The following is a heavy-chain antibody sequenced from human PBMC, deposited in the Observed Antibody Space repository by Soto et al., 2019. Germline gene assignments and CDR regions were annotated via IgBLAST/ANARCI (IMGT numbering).Heavy chain of an antibody. D-gene: IGHD6-13*01. CDR2: IYYSGST. V-gene: IGHV4-39*01. Sequence: QLQLQESGPGLVKPSETLSLTCTVSGGSISSSSYYWGWIRQPPGKGLEWIGSIYYSGSTYYNPSLKSRVTISVDPSKNQFSLKLSSVTAADTAVYYCARPFYSSSGGYYFDYWGQGTLVTVSS. J-gene: IGHJ4*02. CDR1: GGSISSSSYY. CDR3: ARPFYSSSGGYYFDY.